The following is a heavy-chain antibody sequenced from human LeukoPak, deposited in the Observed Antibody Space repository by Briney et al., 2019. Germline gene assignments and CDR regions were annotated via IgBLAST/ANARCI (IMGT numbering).Heavy chain of an antibody. J-gene: IGHJ6*02. CDR1: GYTFTTYG. CDR3: GTGVVHNYYYYGMDV. D-gene: IGHD3-3*01. Sequence: PEASVKFSCKASGYTFTTYGISWVRQAPGQGLEWMGWISAYNGNTNYAQKFQGRVTMTTDTSTSTAYMELRSLRSDDTAMYYCGTGVVHNYYYYGMDVWGQGTTVTVSS. V-gene: IGHV1-18*01. CDR2: ISAYNGNT.